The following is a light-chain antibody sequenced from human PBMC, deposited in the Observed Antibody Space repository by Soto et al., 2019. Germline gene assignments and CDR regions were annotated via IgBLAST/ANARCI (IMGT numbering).Light chain of an antibody. CDR2: QDI. V-gene: IGLV3-1*01. J-gene: IGLJ2*01. CDR3: QAWDSNTMV. Sequence: SYELTQPPSVSVSPGQTASITCSGDKLGDKYASWYQQKQGQSPVLVIYQDIRRPSGIPERFSGSSSGNTATLTISGTQAMDEADYYCQAWDSNTMVFGGGTKLTVL. CDR1: KLGDKY.